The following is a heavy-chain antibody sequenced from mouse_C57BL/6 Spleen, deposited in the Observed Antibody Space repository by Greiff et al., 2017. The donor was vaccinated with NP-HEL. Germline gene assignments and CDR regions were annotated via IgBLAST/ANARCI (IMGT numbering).Heavy chain of an antibody. V-gene: IGHV1-80*01. D-gene: IGHD2-5*01. CDR1: GYAFSSYW. CDR3: ALNSNLYYFDY. CDR2: IYPGDGDT. J-gene: IGHJ2*01. Sequence: VQLQQSGAELVKPGASVKISCKASGYAFSSYWMNWVKQRPGKGLEWIGQIYPGDGDTNYNGKFKGKATLTADKSSSTAYMQLSSLTSEDSAVYCCALNSNLYYFDYWGQGTTLTVSS.